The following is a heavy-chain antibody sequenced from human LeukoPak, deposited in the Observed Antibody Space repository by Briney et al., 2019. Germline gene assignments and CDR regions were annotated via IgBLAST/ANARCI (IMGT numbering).Heavy chain of an antibody. D-gene: IGHD3-3*01. J-gene: IGHJ4*02. Sequence: PGGSLRLSCAASGFTFSSYGMHWVRQAPGKRLEWVAFIRYDGSNKYYADSVKGRFTISRDNSKNTLYLQMNSLRAEDTAVYYCAKVMRGFWSGYDYFDYWGQGTLVTVSS. V-gene: IGHV3-30*02. CDR1: GFTFSSYG. CDR3: AKVMRGFWSGYDYFDY. CDR2: IRYDGSNK.